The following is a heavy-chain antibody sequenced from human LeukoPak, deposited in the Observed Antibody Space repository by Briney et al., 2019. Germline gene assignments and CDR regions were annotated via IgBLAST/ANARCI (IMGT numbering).Heavy chain of an antibody. CDR1: EFTFRNYV. CDR3: AREGYYGSGSPPSLYFDY. Sequence: PGGSLGLSCAASEFTFRNYVIHWVRQAPGEGPEWVAVTSSDLNVKLYADSVKGRFTISRDNSRSTLYLQMNSLRPEDTAIYYCAREGYYGSGSPPSLYFDYWGQGTLVTVSS. CDR2: TSSDLNVK. J-gene: IGHJ4*02. V-gene: IGHV3-30-3*01. D-gene: IGHD3-10*01.